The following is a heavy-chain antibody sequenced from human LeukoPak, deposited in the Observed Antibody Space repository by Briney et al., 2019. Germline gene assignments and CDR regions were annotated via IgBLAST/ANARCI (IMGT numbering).Heavy chain of an antibody. J-gene: IGHJ1*01. Sequence: LTGGSLRLSCAASGFTFSSSAMSWVRQAPGKGLEWVAHINPDGRDTYYVDSVKGRFTISRDNAQNSMYLQMNSLRVEDTAVYYCTSWGDTTAEYFQRWGQGTLVTVSS. CDR2: INPDGRDT. CDR3: TSWGDTTAEYFQR. D-gene: IGHD2-21*02. V-gene: IGHV3-7*01. CDR1: GFTFSSSA.